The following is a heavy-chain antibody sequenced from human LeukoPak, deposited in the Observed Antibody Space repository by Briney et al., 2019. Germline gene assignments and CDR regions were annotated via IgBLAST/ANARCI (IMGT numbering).Heavy chain of an antibody. V-gene: IGHV1-24*01. Sequence: ASVTVSCKVSGYTLTELSMHWVRQAPGKGLEWVGGFDPEDGETIYAQKFQGRVTMTEDTSTDTAYMELSSLRSEDTAVYYCARGISAAAGLLFDPWGQGTLVTVSS. D-gene: IGHD6-13*01. J-gene: IGHJ5*02. CDR1: GYTLTELS. CDR2: FDPEDGET. CDR3: ARGISAAAGLLFDP.